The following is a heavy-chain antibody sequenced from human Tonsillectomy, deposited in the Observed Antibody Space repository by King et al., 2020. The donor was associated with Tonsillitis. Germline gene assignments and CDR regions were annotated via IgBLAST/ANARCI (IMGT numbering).Heavy chain of an antibody. CDR3: ATRATACGGECYSGRLDGLDV. CDR2: IHPIFGTT. D-gene: IGHD2-21*01. J-gene: IGHJ6*02. V-gene: IGHV1-69*01. Sequence: QLVQSGAEVERPGSSVKVSCKASGGTFSSYIITWVRQAPGQGLEWMGGIHPIFGTTNYARRLQGRATITADEDTSTAYMELNGLTSGDTAVYYCATRATACGGECYSGRLDGLDVWGQGTTVTVSS. CDR1: GGTFSSYI.